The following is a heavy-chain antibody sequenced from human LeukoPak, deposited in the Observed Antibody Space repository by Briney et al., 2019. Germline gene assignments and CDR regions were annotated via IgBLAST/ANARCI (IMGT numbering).Heavy chain of an antibody. CDR2: IYYSGST. V-gene: IGHV4-61*01. D-gene: IGHD5-24*01. CDR1: GGSVSSGSYY. Sequence: SETLSLTCTVSGGSVSSGSYYWSWIRQPPGRGLEWIGYIYYSGSTNYNPSLKSRVTISVDTSKNQFSLKLSSVTAADTAVYYCARAGREMATIFHPRDYWGQGTLVTVSS. J-gene: IGHJ4*02. CDR3: ARAGREMATIFHPRDY.